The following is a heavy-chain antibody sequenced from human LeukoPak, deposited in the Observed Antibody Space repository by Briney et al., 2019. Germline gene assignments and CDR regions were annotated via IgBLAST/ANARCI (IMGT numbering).Heavy chain of an antibody. CDR1: GFTFSSYS. Sequence: MPGGSLRLSCAASGFTFSSYSMNWVRQAPGKGLEWVSSISSSSSYIYYADSVKGRFTISRDNAKNSLYLQMNSLRAEDTALYYCARTVAGYYYYMDVWGKGTTVTISS. J-gene: IGHJ6*03. CDR2: ISSSSSYI. V-gene: IGHV3-21*04. D-gene: IGHD6-19*01. CDR3: ARTVAGYYYYMDV.